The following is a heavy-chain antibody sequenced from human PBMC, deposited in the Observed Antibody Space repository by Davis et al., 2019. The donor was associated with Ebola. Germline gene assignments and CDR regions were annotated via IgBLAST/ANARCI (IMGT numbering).Heavy chain of an antibody. CDR1: GFTFSSYW. J-gene: IGHJ4*02. V-gene: IGHV3-7*03. CDR3: ARDHGTHFWSAYWDY. Sequence: ESLKISCAASGFTFSSYWMTWVRQAPGRGLEWVANIKQDGSEKYYVDSVKGRFTISRDNAKNSLSLQMNSLRVEDTAVYYCARDHGTHFWSAYWDYSGQGILVTVSS. CDR2: IKQDGSEK. D-gene: IGHD3-3*02.